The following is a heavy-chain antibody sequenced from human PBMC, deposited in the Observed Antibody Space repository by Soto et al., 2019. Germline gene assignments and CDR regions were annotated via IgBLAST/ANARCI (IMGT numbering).Heavy chain of an antibody. Sequence: QVQLREAGPGLVKPSETLSLTCRVSGGSITNFYWSWIRQPPGKGLEWIGYVSDSGSTNCNPSLKSRVTMSINTSKTQFSLKLNSVTVADTAVYYCARLVPGRYCFDSWGQGILVTVSS. CDR2: VSDSGST. V-gene: IGHV4-59*08. J-gene: IGHJ4*02. CDR1: GGSITNFY. D-gene: IGHD2-15*01. CDR3: ARLVPGRYCFDS.